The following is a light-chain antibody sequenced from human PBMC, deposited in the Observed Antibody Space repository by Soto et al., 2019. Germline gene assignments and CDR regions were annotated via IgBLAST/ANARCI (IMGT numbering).Light chain of an antibody. CDR2: AAS. CDR3: QQSYSTPIT. V-gene: IGKV1-39*01. CDR1: QSISSY. J-gene: IGKJ5*01. Sequence: DIQRTQSPSSLSASVGDRATITCRASQSISSYLNWYQQKPGKAPKLLIYAASSLQSGFPSRFSGSGSGTDFSLTISYLQPEDFAIYYCQQSYSTPITFGQGTRVEIK.